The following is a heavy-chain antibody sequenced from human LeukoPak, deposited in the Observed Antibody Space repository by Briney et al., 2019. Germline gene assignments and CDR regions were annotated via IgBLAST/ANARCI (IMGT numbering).Heavy chain of an antibody. CDR2: IYYSGST. CDR3: ARGGQSSGWYGYYYYYMDV. D-gene: IGHD6-19*01. Sequence: PSETLSLTCTVSGGSISSYYWSWIRQPPGKGLEWIGYIYYSGSTNYNPSLKSRVTISVDTSKNQFSLQLSSVTAADTAVYYCARGGQSSGWYGYYYYYMDVWGKGTTVTVSS. J-gene: IGHJ6*03. CDR1: GGSISSYY. V-gene: IGHV4-59*01.